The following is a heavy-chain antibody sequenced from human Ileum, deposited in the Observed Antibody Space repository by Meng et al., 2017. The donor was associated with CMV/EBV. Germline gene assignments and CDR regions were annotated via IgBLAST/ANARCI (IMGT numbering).Heavy chain of an antibody. CDR2: IYYSGSP. CDR1: GGSITSGNYY. CDR3: VRQVVAASFDY. D-gene: IGHD2-15*01. J-gene: IGHJ4*02. Sequence: QVQLQESDPGLVKPSQTLSLTCTVSGGSITSGNYYWSWIRQPPGRGLEWIGYIYYSGSPYYKPSLKSRVTISLDTSKNQFSLNLRSVTATDSAVYYCVRQVVAASFDYWGQGALVTVSS. V-gene: IGHV4-30-4*08.